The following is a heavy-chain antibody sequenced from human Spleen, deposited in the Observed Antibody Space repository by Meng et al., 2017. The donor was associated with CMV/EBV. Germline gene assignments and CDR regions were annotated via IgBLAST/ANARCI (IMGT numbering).Heavy chain of an antibody. CDR3: ARGVGRGAYCSGTSCSISYGDH. CDR2: ITPNSGGT. J-gene: IGHJ4*02. V-gene: IGHV1-2*02. CDR1: YY. Sequence: YYRQWVRQAPGQGLEWMGWITPNSGGTNYAQKFQGRVTMTRDTSTSTAYMELSRLRSDDAAIYYCARGVGRGAYCSGTSCSISYGDHWGQGTLVTVSS. D-gene: IGHD2-2*01.